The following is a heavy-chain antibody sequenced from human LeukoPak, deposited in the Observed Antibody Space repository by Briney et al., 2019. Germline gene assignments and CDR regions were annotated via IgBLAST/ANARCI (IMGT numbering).Heavy chain of an antibody. CDR2: INPNSGGT. CDR1: GYTFNNYG. CDR3: ARDYRWNSPVSWFDP. J-gene: IGHJ5*02. D-gene: IGHD1-7*01. V-gene: IGHV1-2*02. Sequence: ASVKVSCKASGYTFNNYGFSWVRQAPGQGLEWMGWINPNSGGTNYAQKFQGRVTMTRDTSISTAYMELSRLRSDDTAVYYCARDYRWNSPVSWFDPWGQGTLVTVSS.